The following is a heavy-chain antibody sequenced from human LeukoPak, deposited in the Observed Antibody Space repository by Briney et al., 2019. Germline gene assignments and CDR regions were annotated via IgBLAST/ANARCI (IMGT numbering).Heavy chain of an antibody. V-gene: IGHV1-8*01. Sequence: GASVKVSCKASGYTFTSYDINWVRQATGQGPEWMGWMNPNSGNTGYAQKFQGRVTMTRNTSISTAYMELSTLRSEDTAVYYCAARGASSSSLRPLDYWGQGTPVTVSA. CDR3: AARGASSSSLRPLDY. CDR2: MNPNSGNT. J-gene: IGHJ4*02. D-gene: IGHD6-6*01. CDR1: GYTFTSYD.